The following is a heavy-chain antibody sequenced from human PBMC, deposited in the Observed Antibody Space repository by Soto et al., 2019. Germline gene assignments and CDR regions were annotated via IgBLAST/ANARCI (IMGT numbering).Heavy chain of an antibody. CDR3: ARQPVSVAGKYFLYHSGVDV. J-gene: IGHJ6*02. CDR1: GGSFSDYF. V-gene: IGHV4-34*01. D-gene: IGHD6-19*01. Sequence: QVQLQQWGAGLLTPSETLSLACAVYGGSFSDYFWTWIRQPPGKGLEWIGEVYHTGSTHYSPSLKSRVTISVDKSKNQCSLRLSSITAADTAVYYWARQPVSVAGKYFLYHSGVDVWGPGTTVTVSS. CDR2: VYHTGST.